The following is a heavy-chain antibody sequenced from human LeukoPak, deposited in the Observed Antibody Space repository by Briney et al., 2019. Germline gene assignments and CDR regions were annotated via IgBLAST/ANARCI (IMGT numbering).Heavy chain of an antibody. D-gene: IGHD2-2*01. CDR3: ARLYCSSTSCYSLL. Sequence: SETLSLTCTVSGGSISSSGYYWGWIRQPPGKGLEWIGSIYYSGSTYYNPSLKSRVTISVDTSKNQFSLKLSSVTAADTAEYYCARLYCSSTSCYSLLWGQGTLDTVSS. V-gene: IGHV4-39*01. J-gene: IGHJ4*02. CDR1: GGSISSSGYY. CDR2: IYYSGST.